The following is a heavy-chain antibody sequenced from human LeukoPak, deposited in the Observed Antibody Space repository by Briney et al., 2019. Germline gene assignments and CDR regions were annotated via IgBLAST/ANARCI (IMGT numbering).Heavy chain of an antibody. CDR3: ASPNGDYGFDWFDP. CDR2: IYYSGST. D-gene: IGHD4-17*01. J-gene: IGHJ5*02. CDR1: GGSISSSSYY. Sequence: SETLSLPCTVSGGSISSSSYYWGWIRQPPGKGLEWIGSIYYSGSTYYNPSLKSRVTISVDTSKNQFSLKLSSVTAADTAVYYCASPNGDYGFDWFDPWGQGTLVTVSS. V-gene: IGHV4-39*07.